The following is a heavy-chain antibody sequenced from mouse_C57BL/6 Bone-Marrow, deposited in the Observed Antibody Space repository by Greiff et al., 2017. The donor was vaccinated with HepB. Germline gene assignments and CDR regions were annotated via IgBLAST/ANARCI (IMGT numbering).Heavy chain of an antibody. Sequence: DVKLQESGPGLVKPSQSLSLTCSVTGYSITSGYYWNWIRQFPGNKLEWMGYISYDGSNNYNPALKNRISITRDTSKNQLLLKLNSVTTEDTATYYRARDDDYPTWTRDYWGQGTWVTVTS. J-gene: IGHJ4*01. CDR2: ISYDGSN. CDR1: GYSITSGYY. V-gene: IGHV3-6*01. D-gene: IGHD2-4*01. CDR3: ARDDDYPTWTRDY.